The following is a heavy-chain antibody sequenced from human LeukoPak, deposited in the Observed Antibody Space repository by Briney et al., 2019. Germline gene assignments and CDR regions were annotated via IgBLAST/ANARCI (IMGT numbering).Heavy chain of an antibody. CDR2: INPNSGGT. D-gene: IGHD1-26*01. Sequence: ASVKVSCKASGYTFTGYYMHWVRQAPGQGLEWMGRINPNSGGTNYAQKFQGRVTMTRDTSISTAYMELSMLRSDDTAVYYCARDKLVGATRALVPTYWGQGTLVTVSS. CDR3: ARDKLVGATRALVPTY. J-gene: IGHJ4*02. CDR1: GYTFTGYY. V-gene: IGHV1-2*06.